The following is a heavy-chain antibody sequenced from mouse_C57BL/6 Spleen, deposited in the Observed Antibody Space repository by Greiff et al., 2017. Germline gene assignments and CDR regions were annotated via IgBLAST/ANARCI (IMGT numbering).Heavy chain of an antibody. D-gene: IGHD4-1*01. Sequence: EVQLQQSGPELVKPGASVKISCKASGYTFTDYYMNWVKQSPGQSLEWIGDINPNNGGTSYNQKFKGKATLTVDKSSSTAYMELRSLTSEDSAVYYCARELTWPDVDYWGQGTTLTFSS. CDR3: ARELTWPDVDY. CDR1: GYTFTDYY. J-gene: IGHJ2*01. V-gene: IGHV1-26*01. CDR2: INPNNGGT.